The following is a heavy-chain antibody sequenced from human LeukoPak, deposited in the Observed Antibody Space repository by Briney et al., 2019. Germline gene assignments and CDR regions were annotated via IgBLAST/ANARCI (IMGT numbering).Heavy chain of an antibody. CDR2: IHSDGSTT. Sequence: PGGSLRLSCAASGFTFSSYWMHWVRQAPGKGLVWVSRIHSDGSTTSYADSVKGRLTISRDNAKNTLYLQMNSLGAEDTAVYYCARGNSHGMDVWGQGTTVTVSS. J-gene: IGHJ6*02. D-gene: IGHD4-23*01. CDR3: ARGNSHGMDV. V-gene: IGHV3-74*01. CDR1: GFTFSSYW.